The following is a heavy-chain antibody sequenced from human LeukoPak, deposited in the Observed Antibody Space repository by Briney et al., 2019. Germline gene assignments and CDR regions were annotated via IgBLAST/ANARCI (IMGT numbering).Heavy chain of an antibody. J-gene: IGHJ3*02. D-gene: IGHD3-10*01. Sequence: ASVKVSCKASGGTFSSYAISWVRQAPGQGLEWMGRIIPILGIANYAQKFQGRVTITADKSTSTAYMELSSLRSEDTAVYYCARDFDYYGSGTSPDAFDIWGQGTMVTVSS. CDR2: IIPILGIA. V-gene: IGHV1-69*04. CDR1: GGTFSSYA. CDR3: ARDFDYYGSGTSPDAFDI.